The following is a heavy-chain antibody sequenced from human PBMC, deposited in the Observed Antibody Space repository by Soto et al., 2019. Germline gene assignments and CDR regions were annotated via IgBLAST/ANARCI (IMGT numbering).Heavy chain of an antibody. Sequence: QVQLVESGGGVVQPGRSLRLSCAASGFTFSSYGMHWVRQAPGKGLEWVAVISYDGSNKYYADSVKGRFTISRDNSKNTLYLQMNSLRAEDTAVYYCAKVFRGYSNYEYYYYYYMDVWGKGTTVTVSS. D-gene: IGHD4-4*01. CDR3: AKVFRGYSNYEYYYYYYMDV. J-gene: IGHJ6*03. V-gene: IGHV3-30*18. CDR2: ISYDGSNK. CDR1: GFTFSSYG.